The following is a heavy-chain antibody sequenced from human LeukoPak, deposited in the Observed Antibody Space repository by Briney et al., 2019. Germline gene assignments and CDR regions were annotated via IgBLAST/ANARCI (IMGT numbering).Heavy chain of an antibody. J-gene: IGHJ4*02. CDR1: GYTCTGYY. Sequence: VAAVKVSCKASGYTCTGYYMHWVRQAPGQGLEWMGWINPNSGGTDYAQKFQVRVTMTRDTSISTAYMELSRLRSDHTAVYYCARGDDNGDYEAIDWGQGTLVTVSS. CDR3: ARGDDNGDYEAID. D-gene: IGHD4-17*01. V-gene: IGHV1-2*02. CDR2: INPNSGGT.